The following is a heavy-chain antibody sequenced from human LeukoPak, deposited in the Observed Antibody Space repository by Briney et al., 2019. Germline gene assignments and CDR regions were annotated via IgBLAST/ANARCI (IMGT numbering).Heavy chain of an antibody. D-gene: IGHD3-3*01. CDR1: GFTVSSNY. V-gene: IGHV3-66*04. CDR2: IYSGGST. CDR3: ATPYDFWSGYALDY. Sequence: PGGSLRLSCAPSGFTVSSNYMSWVRQAPGKGLEWVSVIYSGGSTYYADSVKGRFTISRDNSKNTLYLQMNSLRGEDTAVYYCATPYDFWSGYALDYWGQGTLVTVSS. J-gene: IGHJ4*02.